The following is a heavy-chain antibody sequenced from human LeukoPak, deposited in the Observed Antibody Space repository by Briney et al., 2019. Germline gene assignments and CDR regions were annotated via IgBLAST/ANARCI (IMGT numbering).Heavy chain of an antibody. CDR3: ARENVVVPAASGFYYYYYGLDV. CDR1: GGTFSSYA. J-gene: IGHJ6*02. Sequence: SVRVSCKASGGTFSSYAISWVRQAPGQGLEWMGGIIPIFGTANYAQKFQGRVTITADEFTNTAYMELSSLRSADTAVYYCARENVVVPAASGFYYYYYGLDVWGQGTTVTVSS. V-gene: IGHV1-69*01. D-gene: IGHD2-2*01. CDR2: IIPIFGTA.